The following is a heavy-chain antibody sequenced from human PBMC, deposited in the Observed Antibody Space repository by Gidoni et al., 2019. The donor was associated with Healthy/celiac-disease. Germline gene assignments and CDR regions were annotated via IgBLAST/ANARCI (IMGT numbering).Heavy chain of an antibody. CDR3: AKAEEYYDILTGYAPSWYFDL. Sequence: EVQLLESGGGLVQPGGSLRLSCAASGFTFSSYAMSWVRQAPGKGVDGVSAISGSGGSTYYADSVKGRFTISRDNSKNTLYLQMNSLRAEDTAVYYCAKAEEYYDILTGYAPSWYFDLWGRGTLVTVSS. J-gene: IGHJ2*01. CDR1: GFTFSSYA. V-gene: IGHV3-23*01. D-gene: IGHD3-9*01. CDR2: ISGSGGST.